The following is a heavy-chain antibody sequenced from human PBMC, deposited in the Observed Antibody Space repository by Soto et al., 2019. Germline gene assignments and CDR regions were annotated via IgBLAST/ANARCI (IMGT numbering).Heavy chain of an antibody. CDR3: AKFAPLNYDFWSGYYL. CDR1: GFTFSSYA. V-gene: IGHV3-23*01. D-gene: IGHD3-3*01. J-gene: IGHJ4*02. CDR2: ISGSGSST. Sequence: EVQLLESGGGLVQPGGSLRLSCAASGFTFSSYAMSWVRQAPGKGLEWVSAISGSGSSTYYADSVKGRFTISRDNSKNTLYLQMNSLRAEDTAVYYCAKFAPLNYDFWSGYYLWGQGTLVTVSS.